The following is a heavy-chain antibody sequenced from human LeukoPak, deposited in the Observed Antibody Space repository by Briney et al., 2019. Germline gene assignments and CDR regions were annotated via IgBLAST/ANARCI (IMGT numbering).Heavy chain of an antibody. V-gene: IGHV1-2*02. J-gene: IGHJ3*02. Sequence: VASVKVSCKASGYTFTGYYMHWVRQAHGQGLEWMGWLHPNSGGTNYAQKFQGRVTMTRDTSISTAYMELSRLRSDDTAVYYCARNSQGYYDILTGYYGGAFDIWGQGTMVTVSS. CDR3: ARNSQGYYDILTGYYGGAFDI. D-gene: IGHD3-9*01. CDR2: LHPNSGGT. CDR1: GYTFTGYY.